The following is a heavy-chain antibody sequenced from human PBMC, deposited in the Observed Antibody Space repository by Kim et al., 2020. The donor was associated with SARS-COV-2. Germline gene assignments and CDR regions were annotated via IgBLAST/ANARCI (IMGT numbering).Heavy chain of an antibody. J-gene: IGHJ4*02. Sequence: APLKGRFTISRDDSKNMLYLQMNSRTTEDTAVYYCSTMDGYYYDSSAYFHWGQGTLVTVSS. V-gene: IGHV3-15*01. D-gene: IGHD3-22*01. CDR3: STMDGYYYDSSAYFH.